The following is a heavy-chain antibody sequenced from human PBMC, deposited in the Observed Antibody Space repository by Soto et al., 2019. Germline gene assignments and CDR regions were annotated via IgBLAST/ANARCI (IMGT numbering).Heavy chain of an antibody. Sequence: PSETLSLTCAVYGGSFSGYYWSWIRQPPGKGLEWIGEINHSGSTNYNPSLKSRVTISVDKSKNQFSLKLSSVTAADTAVYYCARDPYYYGSGRVYYYGMDVWGQGTTVTVSS. D-gene: IGHD3-10*01. CDR3: ARDPYYYGSGRVYYYGMDV. CDR1: GGSFSGYY. J-gene: IGHJ6*02. CDR2: INHSGST. V-gene: IGHV4-34*01.